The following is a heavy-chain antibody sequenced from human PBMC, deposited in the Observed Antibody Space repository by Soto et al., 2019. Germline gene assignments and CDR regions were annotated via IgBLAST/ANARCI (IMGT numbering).Heavy chain of an antibody. CDR3: AKDPNGDYIGAFDF. CDR1: GFIFSNYA. CDR2: MTADGADA. D-gene: IGHD4-17*01. J-gene: IGHJ3*01. V-gene: IGHV3-23*01. Sequence: EVQVLESGGGLVQPGGSLRLSCAASGFIFSNYAMMWVRQSPGKGLELVSAMTADGADARYADSVRGRLTISRDNSKSTLYLQMNSLRVEDTAVYYCAKDPNGDYIGAFDFWGQGILVTVSS.